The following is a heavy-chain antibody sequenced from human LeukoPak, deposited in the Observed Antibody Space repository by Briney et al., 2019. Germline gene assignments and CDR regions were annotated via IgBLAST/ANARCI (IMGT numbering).Heavy chain of an antibody. D-gene: IGHD6-13*01. V-gene: IGHV3-7*03. Sequence: PGGSLRLSCAASGFTFSNYWMSWVRQAPGKGLEWVANIRPDGTDKQYVDSVKGRFTISRDKSKNTLYLQMNTLRAEDTAVYFCAGGNSWPGLSYWGQGTLLTVSS. J-gene: IGHJ4*02. CDR2: IRPDGTDK. CDR1: GFTFSNYW. CDR3: AGGNSWPGLSY.